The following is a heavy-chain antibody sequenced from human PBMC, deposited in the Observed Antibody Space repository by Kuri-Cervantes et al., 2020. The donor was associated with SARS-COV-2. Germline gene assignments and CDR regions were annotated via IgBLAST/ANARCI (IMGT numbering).Heavy chain of an antibody. CDR3: AREGYCSSVSCFLFDY. J-gene: IGHJ4*02. V-gene: IGHV4-38-2*02. CDR1: GYSISSGYY. Sequence: SETLSLTCAVSGYSISSGYYSGWIRQPPGKGLEWIGRIYTSGSTNYNPSLKGRVTMSVDTSNNQFSLKLNSVTAADTAVYYCAREGYCSSVSCFLFDYWGQGMLVTVSS. CDR2: IYTSGST. D-gene: IGHD2-2*01.